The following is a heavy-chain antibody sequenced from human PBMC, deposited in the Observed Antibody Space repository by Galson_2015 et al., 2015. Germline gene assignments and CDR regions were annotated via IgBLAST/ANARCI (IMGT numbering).Heavy chain of an antibody. Sequence: SLRLSCAASGFTFSSYRMNWVRQAPGKGLEWVASISSGSDYMNHADSVKGRFTISRDNAKTSLFLQMNSLRVEDTAVYYCAKNSYSGTQHAWWLDSWGQGILVTVSS. CDR1: GFTFSSYR. J-gene: IGHJ5*01. D-gene: IGHD3-10*01. CDR2: ISSGSDYM. CDR3: AKNSYSGTQHAWWLDS. V-gene: IGHV3-21*01.